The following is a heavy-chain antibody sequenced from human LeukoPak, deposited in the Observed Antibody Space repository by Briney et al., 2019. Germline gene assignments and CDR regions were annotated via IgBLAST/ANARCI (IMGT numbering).Heavy chain of an antibody. J-gene: IGHJ6*02. D-gene: IGHD6-25*01. V-gene: IGHV3-33*01. CDR1: GFTFSSYG. Sequence: GRSLRLSCAASGFTFSSYGMHWFRQAPGKGLEWVAVIWYDGSNKYYADSVKGRFTISRDNSKNTLYLQMNSLRAEDTAVYYCARARNTYSSGAYGMDVWGQGTTVTVSS. CDR3: ARARNTYSSGAYGMDV. CDR2: IWYDGSNK.